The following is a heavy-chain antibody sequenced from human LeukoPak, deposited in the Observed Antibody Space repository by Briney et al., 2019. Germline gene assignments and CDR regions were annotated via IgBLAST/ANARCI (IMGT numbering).Heavy chain of an antibody. CDR2: INHSGST. D-gene: IGHD3-22*01. CDR1: GGSFSGYY. Sequence: SETLSLTCAVYGGSFSGYYWSWIRQPPGKGLEWIGEINHSGSTNYNPSLKSRVTISVDTSKNQFSLKLSSVTAADTAVYYRARGGYYDSSGYCWFDPWGQGTLVTVSS. V-gene: IGHV4-34*01. CDR3: ARGGYYDSSGYCWFDP. J-gene: IGHJ5*02.